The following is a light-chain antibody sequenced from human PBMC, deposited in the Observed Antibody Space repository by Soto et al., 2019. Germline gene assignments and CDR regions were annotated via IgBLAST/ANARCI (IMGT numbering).Light chain of an antibody. V-gene: IGKV3-15*01. CDR3: QQYNDWPPFT. CDR1: QTVSSN. CDR2: GAS. J-gene: IGKJ3*01. Sequence: EIVMTKSPATLSVSPGERATLSCRASQTVSSNLAWYQQKPGQAPRLLIYGASTRAPGIPARFSGSGSGTEFNLTISSLQSEDFAVYYCQQYNDWPPFTVGPGTRVDIK.